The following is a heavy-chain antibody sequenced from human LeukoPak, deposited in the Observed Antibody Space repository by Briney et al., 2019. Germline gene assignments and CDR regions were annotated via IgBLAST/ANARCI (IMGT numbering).Heavy chain of an antibody. Sequence: SETLSLTCAVYGGSFSGYYWSWIRQPPGKGLEWIGEINHSGSTNYNPSLKSRVTISVDTSKNQFSLKLSSVTAADTAVYYCAREGIVAVPAAMGSGYYYYMDVWGKGTTVTVSS. V-gene: IGHV4-34*01. D-gene: IGHD2-2*01. CDR3: AREGIVAVPAAMGSGYYYYMDV. J-gene: IGHJ6*03. CDR1: GGSFSGYY. CDR2: INHSGST.